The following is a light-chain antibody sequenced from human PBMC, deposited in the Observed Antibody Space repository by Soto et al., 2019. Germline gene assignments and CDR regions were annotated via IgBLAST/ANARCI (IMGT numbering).Light chain of an antibody. V-gene: IGKV1-39*01. Sequence: DIQMTQSPSSLSASVGDRVTITCRASQTISSYLNWYQQKPGKAPKLLIYAASRLQSGVPSRFSGSGSGTDFTLTISSLQPEDFATYYCQQSHSIPYTLGQGTKLEIK. CDR3: QQSHSIPYT. CDR1: QTISSY. J-gene: IGKJ2*01. CDR2: AAS.